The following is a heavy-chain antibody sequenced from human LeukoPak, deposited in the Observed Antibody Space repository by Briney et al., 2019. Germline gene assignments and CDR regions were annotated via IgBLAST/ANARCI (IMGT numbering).Heavy chain of an antibody. V-gene: IGHV3-23*01. J-gene: IGHJ4*02. Sequence: GGSLRLSYAASGFTFSSYAMSWVRQAPGKGLEWVSAISGSGLSTYYADSVKGRFTISRDISKTTLYLQMNSLRAEDTAVYYCAKNAKYSSSWYAYWGQGNLVAVSS. D-gene: IGHD6-13*01. CDR3: AKNAKYSSSWYAY. CDR2: ISGSGLST. CDR1: GFTFSSYA.